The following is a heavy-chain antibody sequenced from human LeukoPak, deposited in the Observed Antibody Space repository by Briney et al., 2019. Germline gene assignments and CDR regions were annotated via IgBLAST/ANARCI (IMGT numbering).Heavy chain of an antibody. D-gene: IGHD6-13*01. CDR3: AKLEGAAAGPDYFDY. J-gene: IGHJ4*02. V-gene: IGHV3-23*01. CDR1: GFTFSSYA. Sequence: GGSLRLSCAASGFTFSSYAMSWVRQAPGKGLEWVSAISGSGGSTYYADSVKGRFTISRDNSENTLYLQMNSLRAEDTAVYYCAKLEGAAAGPDYFDYWGQGTLVTVSS. CDR2: ISGSGGST.